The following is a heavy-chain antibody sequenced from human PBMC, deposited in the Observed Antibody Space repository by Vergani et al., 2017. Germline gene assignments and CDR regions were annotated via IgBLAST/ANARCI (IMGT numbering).Heavy chain of an antibody. J-gene: IGHJ3*02. CDR1: GGSFSGYY. CDR3: ARVELHAFDI. Sequence: QVQLQQWGAGLLKPSETLSLTCAVYGGSFSGYYWSWIRQPPGKGLEWIGEINHSGSTNYNPSLKSRVTISVDTSKNQFSLKLSSVTAADTAVYYCARVELHAFDIWGQGTMVTVSS. D-gene: IGHD3-10*01. CDR2: INHSGST. V-gene: IGHV4-34*01.